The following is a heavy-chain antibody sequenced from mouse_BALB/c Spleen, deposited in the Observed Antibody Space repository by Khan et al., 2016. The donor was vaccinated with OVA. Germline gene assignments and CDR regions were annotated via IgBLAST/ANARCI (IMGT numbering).Heavy chain of an antibody. CDR3: TREGVDGAALAY. CDR1: GYTFTNYW. V-gene: IGHV1-69*02. CDR2: VYPSDTYT. Sequence: QVQLKESGAELVRPGASVKLSCKASGYTFTNYWINWVRQRPGQGLEWIGNVYPSDTYTNFNQKFKDKATLTVDKSSSTAYIQLISPTSEDSAVYYWTREGVDGAALAYWGQGILVTVSA. D-gene: IGHD2-3*01. J-gene: IGHJ3*01.